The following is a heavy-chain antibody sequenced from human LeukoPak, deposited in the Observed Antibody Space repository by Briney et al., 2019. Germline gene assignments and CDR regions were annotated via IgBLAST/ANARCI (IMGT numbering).Heavy chain of an antibody. D-gene: IGHD2-21*01. J-gene: IGHJ4*02. CDR3: ERGGYYRYDY. Sequence: GGSLGLSCVASGFTFTNYWMSWVRQAPGKGLEWVASLRQDASEIHYVDSVEGRFTISRDNAQRSVFLQMNRLRVEDTAVYYCERGGYYRYDYWGQGTLVTVSS. V-gene: IGHV3-7*01. CDR2: LRQDASEI. CDR1: GFTFTNYW.